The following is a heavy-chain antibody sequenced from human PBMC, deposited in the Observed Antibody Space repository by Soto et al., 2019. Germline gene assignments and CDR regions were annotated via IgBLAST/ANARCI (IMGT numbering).Heavy chain of an antibody. V-gene: IGHV2-26*01. CDR1: GFSLNDASMG. D-gene: IGHD5-12*01. Sequence: QVTLKESGPVLVKPTETLTLTCTVSGFSLNDASMGVSWIRQPPGKALEWLALIFSNDAKAYTASLKTRLTISKDTSKRQVVLSMANVDPVDTGTYYCVQMRGDGYTLNWFDPWGQGTLVTVSS. CDR3: VQMRGDGYTLNWFDP. J-gene: IGHJ5*02. CDR2: IFSNDAK.